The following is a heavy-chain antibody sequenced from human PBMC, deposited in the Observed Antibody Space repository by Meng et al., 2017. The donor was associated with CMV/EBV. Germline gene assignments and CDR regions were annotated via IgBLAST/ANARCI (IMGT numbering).Heavy chain of an antibody. CDR2: IIPILGIA. D-gene: IGHD2/OR15-2a*01. J-gene: IGHJ3*02. CDR3: ARDPTRISAFDI. CDR1: GGTFSSYA. V-gene: IGHV1-69*10. Sequence: SVKVSCKASGGTFSSYAISWVRQAPGQGLEWMGGIIPILGIANYAQKFQGRVTITADKSTSTVYMELSSLRSEDTAVYYCARDPTRISAFDIWGQGTMVTVSS.